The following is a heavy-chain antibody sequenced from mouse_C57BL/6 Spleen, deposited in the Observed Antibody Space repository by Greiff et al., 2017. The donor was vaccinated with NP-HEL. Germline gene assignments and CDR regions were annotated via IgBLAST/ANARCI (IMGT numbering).Heavy chain of an antibody. CDR3: AREWEDKTAQANAMDY. J-gene: IGHJ4*01. D-gene: IGHD3-2*02. Sequence: QVQLQQPGAELVKPGTSVKLSCKASGYTFTSYWMHWVKQRPGQGLEWIGVIDPSDSYTNYNQKFKGKATLTVDTSSSTAYMQLSSLTSEDSAVYYCAREWEDKTAQANAMDYWGQGTSVTVSS. CDR1: GYTFTSYW. CDR2: IDPSDSYT. V-gene: IGHV1-59*01.